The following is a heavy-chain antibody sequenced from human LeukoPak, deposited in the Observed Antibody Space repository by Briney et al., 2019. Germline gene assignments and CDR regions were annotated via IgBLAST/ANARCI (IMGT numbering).Heavy chain of an antibody. D-gene: IGHD2-15*01. V-gene: IGHV3-21*01. CDR1: GFTFSSYN. J-gene: IGHJ4*02. CDR3: ARDLGGYCSGGSCSNFDY. CDR2: VSSSSSYI. Sequence: GGSLRLSCAASGFTFSSYNMNWVRQAPGKGLEWVSSVSSSSSYIYYADSVKGRFTISRDNAKNSLYLQMNSLRAEDTAVYYCARDLGGYCSGGSCSNFDYWGQGTLVTVPS.